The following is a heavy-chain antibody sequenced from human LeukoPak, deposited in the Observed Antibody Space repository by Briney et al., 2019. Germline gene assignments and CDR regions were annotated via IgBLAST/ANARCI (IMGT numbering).Heavy chain of an antibody. CDR3: ASALRLGELSSFDY. J-gene: IGHJ4*02. CDR2: IYYSGST. Sequence: ASETLSLTCTVSGGSISSYYWSWIRQPPGKGLEWIGYIYYSGSTNYNPSLKSRVTISVDTSKNQFSLKLSSVTAADTAVYYCASALRLGELSSFDYWGQGTLVTVSS. CDR1: GGSISSYY. D-gene: IGHD3-16*02. V-gene: IGHV4-59*08.